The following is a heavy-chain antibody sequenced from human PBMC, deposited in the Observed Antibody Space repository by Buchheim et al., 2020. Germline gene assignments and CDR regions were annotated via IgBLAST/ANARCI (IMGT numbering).Heavy chain of an antibody. CDR3: TNVLNYSPYPIDD. V-gene: IGHV1-69*01. J-gene: IGHJ4*02. CDR2: IVPIFETP. Sequence: QVLLVQSGAEVKKPGSSVKVSCKTPGDYFSNYAINWVRQAPGQGLEWMGGIVPIFETPNYAQKFQGRVTISADESARTAYMELSSLRSDDTAVYYCTNVLNYSPYPIDDWGQGT. D-gene: IGHD2-21*01. CDR1: GDYFSNYA.